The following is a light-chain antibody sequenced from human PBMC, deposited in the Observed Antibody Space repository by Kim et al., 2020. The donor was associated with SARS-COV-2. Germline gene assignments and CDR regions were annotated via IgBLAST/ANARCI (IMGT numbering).Light chain of an antibody. CDR1: QSVSSSY. J-gene: IGKJ1*01. Sequence: EIVLTQSPGTLSLSPGERATLSCRASQSVSSSYLAWYQQKPGQAPRLLIYGASSRATGIPDRFSGSGSGTDFTLTISRLEPEDFAVYYCKQYGSEPWTFGQGTKVDIK. CDR2: GAS. CDR3: KQYGSEPWT. V-gene: IGKV3-20*01.